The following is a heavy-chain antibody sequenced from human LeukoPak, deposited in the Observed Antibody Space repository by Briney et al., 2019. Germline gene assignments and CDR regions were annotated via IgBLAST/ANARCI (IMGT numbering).Heavy chain of an antibody. CDR2: INHSGST. Sequence: SGPTLVKPTQTLTLTCTFSGFSLSTSGVGVGWIRQPPGKGLEWIGEINHSGSTNYNPSLKSRVTISVDTSKNQFSLKLSSVTAADTAVYYCARCVRQQRLFDYWGQGTLVTVSS. CDR3: ARCVRQQRLFDY. V-gene: IGHV4-39*07. CDR1: GFSLSTSGVG. D-gene: IGHD6-13*01. J-gene: IGHJ4*02.